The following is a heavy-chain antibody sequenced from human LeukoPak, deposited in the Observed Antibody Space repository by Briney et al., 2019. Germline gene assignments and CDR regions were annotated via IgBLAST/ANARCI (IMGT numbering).Heavy chain of an antibody. CDR2: FDPEDGET. D-gene: IGHD1-1*01. Sequence: ASVKVSCKVSGYTLTELSMHWVRQAPGKGLEWMGGFDPEDGETIYAQKFQGRVTMTEDTSTDTAYMELSSLRSEDTAVYYCARGHRKLADFRRAYDYWGQGTLVTVSS. CDR1: GYTLTELS. CDR3: ARGHRKLADFRRAYDY. J-gene: IGHJ4*02. V-gene: IGHV1-24*01.